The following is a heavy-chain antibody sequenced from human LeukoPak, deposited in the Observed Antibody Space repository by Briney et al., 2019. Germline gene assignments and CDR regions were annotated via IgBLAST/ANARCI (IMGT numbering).Heavy chain of an antibody. D-gene: IGHD2-2*01. CDR3: ARDYCSSTSCLFDY. CDR1: GYTFTGYH. Sequence: AASVKVSCKASGYTFTGYHMHWERRAPGQGLEWMGRINPNSGDTNYAQKFQGRVTMTRDTSISTAYMELSRLRSDDTAVYYCARDYCSSTSCLFDYWGQGALVTVSS. J-gene: IGHJ4*02. CDR2: INPNSGDT. V-gene: IGHV1-2*06.